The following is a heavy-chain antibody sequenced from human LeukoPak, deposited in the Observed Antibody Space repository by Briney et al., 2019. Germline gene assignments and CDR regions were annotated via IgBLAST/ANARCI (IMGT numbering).Heavy chain of an antibody. D-gene: IGHD6-19*01. CDR2: IWNDGSRK. Sequence: GGSLRLSCAASGFTFSTYGMHWVRQAPGKGLEWVALIWNDGSRKYYADSVEGRFTLSRDNSKNTLYLQMSSLRAEDTGVYYCARDAGMPVAGPDYCDYWGQGTLVTVSS. CDR1: GFTFSTYG. J-gene: IGHJ4*02. V-gene: IGHV3-33*08. CDR3: ARDAGMPVAGPDYCDY.